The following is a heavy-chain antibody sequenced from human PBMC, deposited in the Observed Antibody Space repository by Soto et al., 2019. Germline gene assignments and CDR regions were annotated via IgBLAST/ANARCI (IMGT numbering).Heavy chain of an antibody. J-gene: IGHJ4*02. CDR2: INPNSGGT. Sequence: GASVKVSCKASGYTFTGYYMHWVRQAPGQGLEWMGWINPNSGGTNYAQKFQGRVTMTRDTSTSTVYMELSSLRSEDTAVYYCARDPRQTYYDFWSGYYDYWGQGTLVTVSS. V-gene: IGHV1-2*02. CDR3: ARDPRQTYYDFWSGYYDY. CDR1: GYTFTGYY. D-gene: IGHD3-3*01.